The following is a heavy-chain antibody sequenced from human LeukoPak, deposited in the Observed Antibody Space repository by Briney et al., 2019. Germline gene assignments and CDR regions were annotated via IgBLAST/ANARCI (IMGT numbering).Heavy chain of an antibody. D-gene: IGHD3-22*01. CDR3: AKDGDRGGYFSSYFDY. CDR1: GFTFSNYW. J-gene: IGHJ4*02. CDR2: ISGSGGST. V-gene: IGHV3-23*01. Sequence: LTGGSLRLSCAASGFTFSNYWMSWVRQAPGKGLEWVSAISGSGGSTYYADSVKGRFTISRDNSKNTLYLQMNSLRAEDTAVYYCAKDGDRGGYFSSYFDYWGQGTLVTVSS.